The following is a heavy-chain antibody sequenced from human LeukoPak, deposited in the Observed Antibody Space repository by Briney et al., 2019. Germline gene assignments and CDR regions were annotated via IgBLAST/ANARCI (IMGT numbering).Heavy chain of an antibody. Sequence: SETLSLTCTGSGGSIISNYWSWIRQSAGTGLEWIGRIYGSGITDYNPSLKSRVTMSLDTSRKQFSLRLTSVTAADTAVYYCARLKFYDSTGYSPGYYMDVWGKGTTVSVFS. V-gene: IGHV4-4*07. CDR1: GGSIISNY. CDR3: ARLKFYDSTGYSPGYYMDV. CDR2: IYGSGIT. D-gene: IGHD3-22*01. J-gene: IGHJ6*03.